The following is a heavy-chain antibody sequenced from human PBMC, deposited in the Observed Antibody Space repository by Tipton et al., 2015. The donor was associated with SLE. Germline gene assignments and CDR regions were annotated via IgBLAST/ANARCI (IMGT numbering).Heavy chain of an antibody. CDR3: AKTEEFDDFYLDY. CDR2: IYSGGST. Sequence: SLRLSCAASGFTVSSNYMSWVRQAPGKGLEWVSVIYSGGSTYYSDSVKGRFTISRDNSKNTLYLQMNSLRAEDTATYYCAKTEEFDDFYLDYWGQGTLVTVSS. J-gene: IGHJ4*02. CDR1: GFTVSSNY. D-gene: IGHD1-14*01. V-gene: IGHV3-53*01.